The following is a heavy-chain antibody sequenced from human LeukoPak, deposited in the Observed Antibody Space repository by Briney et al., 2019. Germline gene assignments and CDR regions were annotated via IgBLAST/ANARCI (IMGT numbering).Heavy chain of an antibody. D-gene: IGHD4-17*01. Sequence: GGSLRLSCAASGFTFSSYWMSWVRQAPGKGLEWVANIKQDGSEKYYVDSVKGRFTISRDNAKNSLYLQMNSLRAEDTAVYYCARAGATTVTITFDPWGQGTLVTVSS. CDR1: GFTFSSYW. CDR2: IKQDGSEK. J-gene: IGHJ5*02. CDR3: ARAGATTVTITFDP. V-gene: IGHV3-7*04.